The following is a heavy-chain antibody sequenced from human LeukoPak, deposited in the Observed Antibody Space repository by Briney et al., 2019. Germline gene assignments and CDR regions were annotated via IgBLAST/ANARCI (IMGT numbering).Heavy chain of an antibody. CDR3: ARSWFGDLYYFDY. CDR1: GFTFSSYE. CDR2: ISSSSSYI. Sequence: PGGSLRLSCAASGFTFSSYEMNWVRQAPGKGLEWVSYISSSSSYIYYADSVKGRFTISRDNAKSSLYLQMNSLRAEDTAVYYCARSWFGDLYYFDYWGQGTLVTVSS. J-gene: IGHJ4*02. D-gene: IGHD3-10*01. V-gene: IGHV3-21*05.